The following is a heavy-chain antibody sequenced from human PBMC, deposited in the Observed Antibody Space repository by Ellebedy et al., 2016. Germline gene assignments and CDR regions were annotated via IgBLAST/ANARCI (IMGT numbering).Heavy chain of an antibody. V-gene: IGHV3-48*04. CDR1: GFTFSSYP. CDR2: ISYSSGTL. Sequence: GGSLRLSCTASGFTFSSYPMNWVRQAPGKGLEWVSYISYSSGTLYYADSVEDRFTVSRDNAKMSVYLQMNSLRAEDTAVYYCTRGGAVAGGFDYWGQGTLVIVSS. D-gene: IGHD6-19*01. CDR3: TRGGAVAGGFDY. J-gene: IGHJ4*02.